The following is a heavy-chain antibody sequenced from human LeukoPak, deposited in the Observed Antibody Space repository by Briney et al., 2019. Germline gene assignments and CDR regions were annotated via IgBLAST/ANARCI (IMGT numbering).Heavy chain of an antibody. D-gene: IGHD2-21*02. Sequence: SVKVSCKASGGTFSSYAISWVRQAPGQGLEWMGRIIPILGIANYAQKFQGRVTITADKSTSTAHMELSSLRSEDTAVYYCARGLAYCGGGCYSQNYWGQGTLVTVSS. CDR2: IIPILGIA. V-gene: IGHV1-69*04. CDR1: GGTFSSYA. J-gene: IGHJ4*02. CDR3: ARGLAYCGGGCYSQNY.